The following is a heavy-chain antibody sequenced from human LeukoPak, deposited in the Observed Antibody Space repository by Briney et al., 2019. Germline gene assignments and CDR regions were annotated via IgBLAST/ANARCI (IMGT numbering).Heavy chain of an antibody. CDR2: ISYDGSNK. D-gene: IGHD3-10*01. Sequence: QPGGSLRLSCAASGFTFSSYAMHWVRQAPGKGLEWVAVISYDGSNKYYADSVKGRFTISRDNSKNTLYLQMNSLRAEDTAVYYCAKGGGSAWFGELLSTLDYWGQGTLVTVSS. CDR1: GFTFSSYA. CDR3: AKGGGSAWFGELLSTLDY. J-gene: IGHJ4*02. V-gene: IGHV3-30-3*01.